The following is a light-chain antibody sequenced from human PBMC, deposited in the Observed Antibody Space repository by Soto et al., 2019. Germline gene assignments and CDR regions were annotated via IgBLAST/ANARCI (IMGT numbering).Light chain of an antibody. Sequence: DIVLTQSPGTLSLSAGERGTLSCRASQSVSSNHLAWYQQKPGQAPRLLIYGGSSRATGIPVRFSGSGSETDFTLTITRLEPEDFAVYYCQQYSSSRTFGQGTKVDIK. CDR1: QSVSSNH. J-gene: IGKJ1*01. CDR2: GGS. CDR3: QQYSSSRT. V-gene: IGKV3-20*01.